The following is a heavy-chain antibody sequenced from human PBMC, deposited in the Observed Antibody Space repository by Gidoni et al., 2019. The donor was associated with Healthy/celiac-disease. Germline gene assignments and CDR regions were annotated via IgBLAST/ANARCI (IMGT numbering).Heavy chain of an antibody. J-gene: IGHJ6*02. CDR1: GGSFSGYY. CDR2: INHSGST. Sequence: QVQLQQWGAGLLKPSETLSLTCAVYGGSFSGYYWSWIRQPPGKGLEWIGEINHSGSTNYNPSLKSRVTISVDTSKNQFSLKLSSVTAADTAVYYCARLKGTLHISSYYGMDVWGQGTTVTVSS. CDR3: ARLKGTLHISSYYGMDV. V-gene: IGHV4-34*01. D-gene: IGHD1-1*01.